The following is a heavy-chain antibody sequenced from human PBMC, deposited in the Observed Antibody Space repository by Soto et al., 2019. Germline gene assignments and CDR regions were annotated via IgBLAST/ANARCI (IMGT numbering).Heavy chain of an antibody. V-gene: IGHV4-61*01. CDR2: IYYSGST. Sequence: ASETLSLTCTVSGGSVSSGSYYWSWIRQPPGKGLEWIGYIYYSGSTNYNPSLKSRVTISVDTSKNQFSLKLSSVTAADTAVYYCARFPFLTLWATGTTYYYYGMDVWGQGTTVTVSS. D-gene: IGHD1-1*01. CDR3: ARFPFLTLWATGTTYYYYGMDV. J-gene: IGHJ6*02. CDR1: GGSVSSGSYY.